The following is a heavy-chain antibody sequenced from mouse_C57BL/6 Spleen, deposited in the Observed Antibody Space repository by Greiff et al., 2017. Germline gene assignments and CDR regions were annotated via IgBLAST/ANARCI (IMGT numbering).Heavy chain of an antibody. CDR2: IDPETGGT. V-gene: IGHV1-15*01. CDR3: TRSGNYVAWFAY. CDR1: GYTFTDYE. J-gene: IGHJ3*01. Sequence: QVQLQQSGAELVRPGASVTLSCKASGYTFTDYEMHWVKQTPVHGLEWIGAIDPETGGTAYNQKFKGKAILTADKSSSTAYMELRSLTSEDSAVYYCTRSGNYVAWFAYWGQGTLVTVSA. D-gene: IGHD2-1*01.